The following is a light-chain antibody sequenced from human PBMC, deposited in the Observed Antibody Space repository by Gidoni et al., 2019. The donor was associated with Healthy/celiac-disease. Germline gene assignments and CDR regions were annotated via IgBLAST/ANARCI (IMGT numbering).Light chain of an antibody. CDR1: QSLSSN. CDR3: QQYNNWPQT. CDR2: DAS. Sequence: EIVMTPSPGTLSVSPGERATLSCRASQSLSSNLAWYQQKPGQVPRLLIFDASTRAIGIPARFSGSGSGTEFTLTITSLQSEDFAVYYCQQYNNWPQTFGQGTKVEIK. V-gene: IGKV3-15*01. J-gene: IGKJ1*01.